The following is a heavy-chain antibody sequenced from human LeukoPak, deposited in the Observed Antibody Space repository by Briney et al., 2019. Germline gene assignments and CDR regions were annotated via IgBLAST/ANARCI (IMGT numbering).Heavy chain of an antibody. Sequence: HPGGSLRLSCATSGFSFSTYGMHWVRQAPGKRLEWVAFIRYDGSNQYYAASVKGRFTISRDSSKNTLYLQMNSLRPEDTAVYSCAKDGGAFDVDYWGQGTLVTVSS. CDR2: IRYDGSNQ. V-gene: IGHV3-30*02. CDR3: AKDGGAFDVDY. CDR1: GFSFSTYG. J-gene: IGHJ4*02. D-gene: IGHD2-15*01.